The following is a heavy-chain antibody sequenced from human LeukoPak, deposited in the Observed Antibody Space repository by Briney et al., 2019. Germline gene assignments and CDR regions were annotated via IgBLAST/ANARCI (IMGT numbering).Heavy chain of an antibody. CDR2: INHSGST. V-gene: IGHV4-34*01. Sequence: SETLSLTCAVYGGSFSGYYWSWIRQPPGKGLEWIGEINHSGSTSYNPSLKSRVTISVDTSKNQFSLKLSSVTAADTAVYYCARARKGQNGAFDIWGQGTMVTVSS. D-gene: IGHD1-1*01. CDR3: ARARKGQNGAFDI. CDR1: GGSFSGYY. J-gene: IGHJ3*02.